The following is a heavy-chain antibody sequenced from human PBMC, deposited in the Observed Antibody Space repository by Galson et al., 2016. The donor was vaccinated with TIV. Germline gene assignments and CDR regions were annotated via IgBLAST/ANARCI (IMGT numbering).Heavy chain of an antibody. CDR2: IYPDDSDT. D-gene: IGHD2-15*01. Sequence: QSGAEVKKPGESLKISCRGSGYSFASYWIVWVRQMPGKGLEWMGTIYPDDSDTTYSPSFQGHVTISVDQSVSTAYLQWSSLEASDTAIYYCARRGIYCRGGSRNGNDWFDPWGQGTLVTDSA. CDR3: ARRGIYCRGGSRNGNDWFDP. J-gene: IGHJ5*02. V-gene: IGHV5-51*03. CDR1: GYSFASYW.